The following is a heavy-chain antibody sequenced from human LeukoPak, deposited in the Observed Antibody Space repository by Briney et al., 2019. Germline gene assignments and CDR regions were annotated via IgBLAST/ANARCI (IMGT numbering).Heavy chain of an antibody. J-gene: IGHJ4*02. Sequence: SETLSLTCTVSGGSISSYYWSWIRLPPGKGLECIGYISYSGSTNYNPSLKSRVSISVDTSKNQFSLKLSSVTAADTAVYFCARALTGTTGYFDCWGQGTLVTVSS. CDR2: ISYSGST. V-gene: IGHV4-59*01. D-gene: IGHD1-20*01. CDR3: ARALTGTTGYFDC. CDR1: GGSISSYY.